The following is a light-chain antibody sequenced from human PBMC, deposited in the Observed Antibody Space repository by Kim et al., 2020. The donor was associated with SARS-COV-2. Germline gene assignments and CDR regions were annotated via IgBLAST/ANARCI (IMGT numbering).Light chain of an antibody. CDR1: QSVSSD. J-gene: IGKJ2*01. CDR3: QQYNNWPMYT. Sequence: EIVMTQSPATLSVSPGERATLSCMASQSVSSDLAWYQQKPGQAPRLLIYGASTRATGIPARFSGSGSGTEFTLTISSLQSEDSAVYYCQQYNNWPMYTFGQGTKLEI. CDR2: GAS. V-gene: IGKV3-15*01.